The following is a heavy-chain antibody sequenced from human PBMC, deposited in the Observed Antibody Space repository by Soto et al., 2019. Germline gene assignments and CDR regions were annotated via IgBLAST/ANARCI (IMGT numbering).Heavy chain of an antibody. J-gene: IGHJ3*02. Sequence: GSLSLSCAASGFTFSSYAMSRVPQAPGKGLEWVSAISGSGGSTYYADSVKGRFTISRDNSKNTLYLQMNSLRAEDTAVYYCAKGNSWSPALVLDIWGQGTMVTVSS. V-gene: IGHV3-23*01. CDR2: ISGSGGST. D-gene: IGHD1-7*01. CDR3: AKGNSWSPALVLDI. CDR1: GFTFSSYA.